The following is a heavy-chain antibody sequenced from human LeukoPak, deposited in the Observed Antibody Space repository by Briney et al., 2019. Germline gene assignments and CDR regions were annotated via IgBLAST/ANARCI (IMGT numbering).Heavy chain of an antibody. CDR2: ISSSSSYI. CDR3: ARDALWFGDLNWFDP. J-gene: IGHJ5*02. D-gene: IGHD3-10*01. CDR1: GFTFSSYS. V-gene: IGHV3-21*01. Sequence: GGSLRLSCAASGFTFSSYSMTWVRQAPGKGLEWVSSISSSSSYIYYADSVKGRFTISRDNAKNSLYLQMNSLRAEDTAVYYCARDALWFGDLNWFDPWGQGTLVTVSS.